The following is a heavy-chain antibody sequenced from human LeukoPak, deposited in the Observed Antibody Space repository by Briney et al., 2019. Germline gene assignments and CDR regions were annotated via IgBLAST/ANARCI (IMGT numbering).Heavy chain of an antibody. J-gene: IGHJ4*02. D-gene: IGHD6-13*01. Sequence: GGSLSLSCASSGLTLSDYAMTWVRQAPGKGLEWVSSISPGGGSISYADSVKGRFTISRDKSKNTLYLQKNSLSAEDTATYYCASGSSWSSLIDNWGQGTLVAVSS. CDR1: GLTLSDYA. CDR2: ISPGGGSI. CDR3: ASGSSWSSLIDN. V-gene: IGHV3-23*01.